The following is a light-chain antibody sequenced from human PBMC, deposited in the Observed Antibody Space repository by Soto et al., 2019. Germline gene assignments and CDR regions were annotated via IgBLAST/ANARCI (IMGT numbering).Light chain of an antibody. V-gene: IGKV3-20*01. CDR2: GAS. Sequence: EIVLTQSPGTLSLSPGERATLSCRASQSVSSNLAWYQQKPGQAPRLLIYGASNRATGIPDRFSGSGSGTDFTLTISRLEPEDFAVYHCQQYNNWPPITFGQGTRLEIK. J-gene: IGKJ5*01. CDR1: QSVSSN. CDR3: QQYNNWPPIT.